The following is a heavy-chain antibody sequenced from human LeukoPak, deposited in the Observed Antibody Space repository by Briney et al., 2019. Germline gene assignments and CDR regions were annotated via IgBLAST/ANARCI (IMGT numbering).Heavy chain of an antibody. CDR2: IYYSGSI. CDR3: TRGSSFFDY. Sequence: SETLSLTCSVSGDSLSSHYWSWIRQPPGKGPEWIGYIYYSGSINYNPSLQSRVTISVDTSKNQFSLKLSSVTAADTAVYYCTRGSSFFDYWGQGTLVTVSS. V-gene: IGHV4-59*11. J-gene: IGHJ4*02. CDR1: GDSLSSHY. D-gene: IGHD6-6*01.